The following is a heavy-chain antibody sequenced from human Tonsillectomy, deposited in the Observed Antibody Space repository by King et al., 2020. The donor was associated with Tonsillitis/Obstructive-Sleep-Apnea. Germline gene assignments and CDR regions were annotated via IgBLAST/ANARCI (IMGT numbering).Heavy chain of an antibody. CDR2: INPNSGGT. V-gene: IGHV1-2*02. D-gene: IGHD6-13*01. Sequence: QLVQSGAEVQKPGSSVKVSCKASGYTFTGYYMHSVRQAPGQGLEWMAWINPNSGGTNLAQKLQGRVTMTRDTSISTAYMAVRRLRSDDTAVYYCARQAIAAAGSYFHYGMDVWGQGATVTVSS. CDR3: ARQAIAAAGSYFHYGMDV. J-gene: IGHJ6*02. CDR1: GYTFTGYY.